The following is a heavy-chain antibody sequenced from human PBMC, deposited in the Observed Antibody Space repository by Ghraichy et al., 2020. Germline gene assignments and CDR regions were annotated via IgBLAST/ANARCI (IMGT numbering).Heavy chain of an antibody. CDR2: ISAYNGNT. V-gene: IGHV1-18*01. J-gene: IGHJ4*02. CDR1: GYTFTSYG. Sequence: ASVKVSCKASGYTFTSYGISWVRQAPGQGLEWMGWISAYNGNTNYAQKLQGRVTMTTDTSTSTAYMELRSLRSDDTAVYYCARVLIGNIVVVPAATYFDYWGQGTLVTVSS. D-gene: IGHD2-2*01. CDR3: ARVLIGNIVVVPAATYFDY.